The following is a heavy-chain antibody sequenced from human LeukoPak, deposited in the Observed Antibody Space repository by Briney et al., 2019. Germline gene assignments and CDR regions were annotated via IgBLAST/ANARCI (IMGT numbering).Heavy chain of an antibody. CDR2: INYSGNT. CDR3: SRRARATAGGDYFDY. D-gene: IGHD6-13*01. J-gene: IGHJ4*02. CDR1: GGSINSYY. V-gene: IGHV4-59*08. Sequence: SESLSLTCTVSGGSINSYYWSWIRQPPGKWLEWIGYINYSGNTTSNPSLKTRLTISLATSRNQFSLKLSSLNAAKTADNSWSRRARATAGGDYFDYWGQGTLVTVSS.